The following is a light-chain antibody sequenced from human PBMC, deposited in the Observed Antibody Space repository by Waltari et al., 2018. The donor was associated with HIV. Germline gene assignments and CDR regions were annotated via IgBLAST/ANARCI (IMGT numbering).Light chain of an antibody. CDR1: QRVNNN. V-gene: IGKV3-15*01. Sequence: EIVMTQSPGTLSLSPGERATLSCRASQRVNNNFAWYQQKVGQAPSLIIYDASTGASGVPPRFSGSGSGTDFTLTISGLQSEDFAVYYCQQYHNWPYTFGQGTTLEIK. CDR3: QQYHNWPYT. CDR2: DAS. J-gene: IGKJ2*01.